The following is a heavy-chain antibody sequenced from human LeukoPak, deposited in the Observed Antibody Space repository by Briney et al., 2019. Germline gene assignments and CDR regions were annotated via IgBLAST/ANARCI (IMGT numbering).Heavy chain of an antibody. CDR3: ARDSRGIYDSSGYYDA. Sequence: ASVKVSCKASGYTFTSYGISWVRQAPGQGLEWMGWISAYNGNTNYAQKLQGRVTMTRDTSTSTVYMELSSLRSEDTAVYYCARDSRGIYDSSGYYDAWGQGTLVTVSS. V-gene: IGHV1-18*01. CDR1: GYTFTSYG. CDR2: ISAYNGNT. D-gene: IGHD3-22*01. J-gene: IGHJ5*02.